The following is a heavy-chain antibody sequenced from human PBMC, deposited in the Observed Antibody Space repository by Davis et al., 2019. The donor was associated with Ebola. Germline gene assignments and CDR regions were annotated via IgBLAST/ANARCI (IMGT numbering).Heavy chain of an antibody. J-gene: IGHJ6*02. D-gene: IGHD4-17*01. CDR1: GGSISSGGYS. CDR2: IYHSGST. CDR3: ARHGFYYYYGMDV. Sequence: PSDTLSLTCAVSGGSISSGGYSWSWIRQPPGKGLEWIGYIYHSGSTYYNPSHKSRVTIPVDRSKNQFSLKLSSVTAADTAVYYCARHGFYYYYGMDVWGQGTTVTVSS. V-gene: IGHV4-30-2*02.